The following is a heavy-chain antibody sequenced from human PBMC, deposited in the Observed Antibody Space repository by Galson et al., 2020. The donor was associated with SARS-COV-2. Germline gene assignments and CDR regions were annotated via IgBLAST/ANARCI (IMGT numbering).Heavy chain of an antibody. Sequence: GESLKISCAASGFTFNNYAMIWVRQAPGKGLEWVASIPGSGTSTNYAGSVKGRFTISRDNSKNTVYLQINSLRVEDTAVYFCAKGASAGTPYYFDYWGQGTLVTASS. J-gene: IGHJ4*02. CDR2: IPGSGTST. CDR1: GFTFNNYA. V-gene: IGHV3-23*01. CDR3: AKGASAGTPYYFDY. D-gene: IGHD6-13*01.